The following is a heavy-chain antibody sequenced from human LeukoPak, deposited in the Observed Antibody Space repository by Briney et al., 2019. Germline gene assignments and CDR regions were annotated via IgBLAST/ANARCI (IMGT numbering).Heavy chain of an antibody. D-gene: IGHD4-23*01. V-gene: IGHV1-24*01. CDR3: ARAVDYGGNLDY. CDR2: FDPEDGET. Sequence: ASVKVSCKVSGYTLTELSMHWVRQAPGKGLEWMGGFDPEDGETIYAQKFQGRVTMTEDTSTDTAYMELSSLRSEDTAVYYCARAVDYGGNLDYWGQGTLVTVSS. CDR1: GYTLTELS. J-gene: IGHJ4*02.